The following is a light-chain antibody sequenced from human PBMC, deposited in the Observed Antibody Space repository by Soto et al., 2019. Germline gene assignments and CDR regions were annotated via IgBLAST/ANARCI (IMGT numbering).Light chain of an antibody. Sequence: QSVLTQPPSASGTPGQRVTISCSGSNSNIGSNSVSWYQQLPGTAPKLLIYNTDQRPSGVPDRYSGSKSGTSASLAISGLQSDDEADYYCAAWDDSLNGLFG. CDR2: NTD. CDR1: NSNIGSNS. V-gene: IGLV1-44*01. J-gene: IGLJ2*01. CDR3: AAWDDSLNGL.